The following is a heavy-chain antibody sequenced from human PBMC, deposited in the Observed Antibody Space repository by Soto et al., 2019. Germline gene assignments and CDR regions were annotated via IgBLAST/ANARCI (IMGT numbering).Heavy chain of an antibody. D-gene: IGHD6-25*01. CDR3: ARDPRRLQGYYGMDV. CDR2: IIPIFGTA. J-gene: IGHJ6*02. V-gene: IGHV1-69*01. Sequence: KVSCKASGGTFSSYAISWVRQAPGQGLEWMGGIIPIFGTANYAQKFQGRVTITADESTSTAYMELSSLRSEDTAVYYCARDPRRLQGYYGMDVWGQGTTVTVSS. CDR1: GGTFSSYA.